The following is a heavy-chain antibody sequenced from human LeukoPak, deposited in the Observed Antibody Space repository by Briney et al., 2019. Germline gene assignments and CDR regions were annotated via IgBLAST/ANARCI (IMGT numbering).Heavy chain of an antibody. V-gene: IGHV3-74*01. CDR3: VRDWVYKIGY. CDR2: ISHDGII. J-gene: IGHJ4*02. Sequence: GGSLRLSCETAGFTFSSYVMHWVRRTPGKGLVWVSRISHDGIISYADSVKGRFTISRDNAKNTLTLQMNSLRVEDTAVYFCVRDWVYKIGYWGRGTLVTVSS. D-gene: IGHD5-24*01. CDR1: GFTFSSYV.